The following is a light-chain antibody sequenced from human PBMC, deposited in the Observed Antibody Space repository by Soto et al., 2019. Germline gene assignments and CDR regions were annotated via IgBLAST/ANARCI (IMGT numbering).Light chain of an antibody. CDR2: DAS. J-gene: IGKJ1*01. Sequence: EIVLTQSPATLSLSPGERATLSCRASQSVSSYLSWYQQKPGQAPRLLLYDASNRATGIPARFSGSRSGTDVTLSISTLEPEEFAVYYCQQRSNWPPALTFGQGTKVEIK. V-gene: IGKV3-11*01. CDR1: QSVSSY. CDR3: QQRSNWPPALT.